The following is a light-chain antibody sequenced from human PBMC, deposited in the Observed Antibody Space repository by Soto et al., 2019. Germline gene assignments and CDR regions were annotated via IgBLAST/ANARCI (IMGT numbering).Light chain of an antibody. V-gene: IGLV4-69*01. J-gene: IGLJ2*01. CDR1: SGHNTYS. Sequence: QPVLTQSPSASASLGASVKLTCTLNSGHNTYSIAWHQQQPEKGPRFLMKLKSDGSHSRGDGIPDRFSGSSSGAERYLTISSLQSEDEADYYCQTWATGIQVFGGGTKLTVL. CDR2: LKSDGSH. CDR3: QTWATGIQV.